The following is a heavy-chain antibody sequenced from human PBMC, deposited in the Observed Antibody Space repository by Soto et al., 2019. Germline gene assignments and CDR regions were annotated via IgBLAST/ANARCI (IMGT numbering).Heavy chain of an antibody. CDR3: ARDNRASGDY. CDR2: ISAYNGNT. CDR1: GYTFTRYG. V-gene: IGHV1-18*01. Sequence: SAKVSSRSPGYTFTRYGMTFVRQAPGQGLEWMGWISAYNGNTNYAEKLQGRVTMTTDTSTSTAYMELRSLRSDDTAVYYCARDNRASGDYGGQGTL. J-gene: IGHJ4*02.